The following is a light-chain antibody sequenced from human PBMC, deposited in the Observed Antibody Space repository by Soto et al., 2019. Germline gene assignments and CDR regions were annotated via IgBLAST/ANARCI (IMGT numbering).Light chain of an antibody. J-gene: IGLJ3*02. V-gene: IGLV2-14*01. Sequence: QSALTQPASVSGSPGQSITISCTGTSSDVGDYDYVSWYQQHPGKAPKLMIYEVSRRPSGISNRFSGSKSGNTASLTISGLQAEDEADYYCSSYTSSSPYGVFGGGTKLTVL. CDR2: EVS. CDR1: SSDVGDYDY. CDR3: SSYTSSSPYGV.